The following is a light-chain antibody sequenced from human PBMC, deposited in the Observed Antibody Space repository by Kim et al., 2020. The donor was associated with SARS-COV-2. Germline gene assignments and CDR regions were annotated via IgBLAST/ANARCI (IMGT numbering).Light chain of an antibody. Sequence: VALGQTVRTTCQGGSSRSYYATWYQQKPGQAPILVFYGKNNRPSVIPERFSGSSAGKTASLTITGTPAGDEADYYCNSRDSNDNVVFGGGTQLTVL. J-gene: IGLJ2*01. CDR3: NSRDSNDNVV. V-gene: IGLV3-19*01. CDR2: GKN. CDR1: SSRSYY.